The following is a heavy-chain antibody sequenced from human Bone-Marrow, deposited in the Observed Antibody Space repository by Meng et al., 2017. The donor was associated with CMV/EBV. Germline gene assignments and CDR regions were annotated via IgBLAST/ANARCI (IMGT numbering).Heavy chain of an antibody. CDR1: GGSISSSSYY. Sequence: PQSGPGLGKPSATLSLPCTVSGGSISSSSYYWGWIRQPPGKGLEWIGSIYYSGSTYYNPSLKSRVTISVDTSKNQFSLKLSSVTAADTAVYYCARDPPVPTAGGFDYWGQGTLVTVSS. D-gene: IGHD6-13*01. V-gene: IGHV4-39*07. CDR3: ARDPPVPTAGGFDY. J-gene: IGHJ4*02. CDR2: IYYSGST.